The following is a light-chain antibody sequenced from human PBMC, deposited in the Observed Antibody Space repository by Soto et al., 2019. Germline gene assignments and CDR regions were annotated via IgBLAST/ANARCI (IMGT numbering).Light chain of an antibody. CDR1: SSDVGSYNL. J-gene: IGLJ2*01. CDR3: CSYAGSSTFG. CDR2: EGS. Sequence: QSALTLPASVSGSPGQSITISCTGTSSDVGSYNLVSWYQQHPGKAPKLMIYEGSKRPSGVSNRFSGSKSGNTASLTISGLQAEDEADYYCCSYAGSSTFGFGGGTKLTVL. V-gene: IGLV2-23*03.